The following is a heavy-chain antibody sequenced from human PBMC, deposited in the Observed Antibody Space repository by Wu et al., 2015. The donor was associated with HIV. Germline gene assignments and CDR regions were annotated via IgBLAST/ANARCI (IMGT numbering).Heavy chain of an antibody. V-gene: IGHV1-8*01. CDR2: INPNNGYT. CDR1: GYTLTSYD. D-gene: IGHD6-19*01. CDR3: ATDGDYISGSVY. Sequence: QVQLVQSGAEVKKPGASVKVSCKASGYTLTSYDIHWVRQATGQGLEWLGWINPNNGYTGYAQKFQGRVTLTRSTSESTAYMELSNLRSEDSAVYYCATDGDYISGSVYWGQGTLVTVSS. J-gene: IGHJ4*02.